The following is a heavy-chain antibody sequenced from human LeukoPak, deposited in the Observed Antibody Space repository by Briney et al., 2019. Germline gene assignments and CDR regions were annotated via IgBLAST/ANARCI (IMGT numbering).Heavy chain of an antibody. Sequence: GGSLRLSCAASGFTFSSYWMSRVRQAPGKGLEWVANIKQDGSEKSYVDSVKGRFTISRDNAKNSLYLQMNSLRAEDTAIYYCTRVGYIDEGIDYWGQGTLVTVSS. D-gene: IGHD5-24*01. CDR1: GFTFSSYW. CDR2: IKQDGSEK. J-gene: IGHJ4*02. V-gene: IGHV3-7*04. CDR3: TRVGYIDEGIDY.